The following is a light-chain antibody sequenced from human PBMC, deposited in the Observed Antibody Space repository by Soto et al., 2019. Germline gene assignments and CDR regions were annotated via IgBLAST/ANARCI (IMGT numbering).Light chain of an antibody. CDR1: RSDVGGDDY. CDR3: SSYTTNITPVV. CDR2: EVT. V-gene: IGLV2-14*01. J-gene: IGLJ2*01. Sequence: QSALTQPASVSGSPGQSITISCTGTRSDVGGDDYVSWYQQHPGKAPKLMIYEVTNRPSGVSNRFSGSKSGNTASLTISGLQAEDEADYYCSSYTTNITPVVFGGGTKLTVL.